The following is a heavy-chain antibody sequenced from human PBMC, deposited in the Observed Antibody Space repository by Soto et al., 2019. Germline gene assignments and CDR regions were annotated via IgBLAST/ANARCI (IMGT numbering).Heavy chain of an antibody. CDR2: ISYDGSTK. CDR3: ARGYCSGGTCSVDY. J-gene: IGHJ4*02. V-gene: IGHV3-30-3*01. CDR1: GFTFSSYA. D-gene: IGHD2-15*01. Sequence: VQLLESGGGLVQPGGSLRLSCAASGFTFSSYAMSWVRQAPGKGLEWVAVISYDGSTKYYTDSVKGRFTISRDNSKNTLYLETNSLRDEDTAVYYCARGYCSGGTCSVDYWGQGAQVTVSS.